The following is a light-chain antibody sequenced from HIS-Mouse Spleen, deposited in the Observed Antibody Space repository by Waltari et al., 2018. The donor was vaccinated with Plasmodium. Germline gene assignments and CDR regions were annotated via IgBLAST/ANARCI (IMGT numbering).Light chain of an antibody. CDR1: SSDVGSYNL. J-gene: IGLJ2*01. CDR2: EGS. CDR3: CSYAGSSTVV. Sequence: QSALTQPASVSGSPGQSIPLSCPGTSSDVGSYNLVSWYQQHPGKAPKLMIYEGSKRPSGFSNRFSGSKSGNTASLTISGLQAEDEADYYCCSYAGSSTVVFGGGTKLTVL. V-gene: IGLV2-23*01.